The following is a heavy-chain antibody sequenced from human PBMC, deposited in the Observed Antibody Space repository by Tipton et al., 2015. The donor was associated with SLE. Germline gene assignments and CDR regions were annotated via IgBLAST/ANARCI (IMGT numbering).Heavy chain of an antibody. Sequence: TLSLTCTVSGDSISSYYWSWIRQPPGKGLEWIGYVYHTETTNYNPSLKTRVTISVDTSKNQFSLKLSSVTAADTAVYYCARDLGCTNGLCYLGDYHHGMDVWGQGTTVTVSS. CDR2: VYHTETT. D-gene: IGHD2-8*01. CDR3: ARDLGCTNGLCYLGDYHHGMDV. J-gene: IGHJ6*02. V-gene: IGHV4-59*01. CDR1: GDSISSYY.